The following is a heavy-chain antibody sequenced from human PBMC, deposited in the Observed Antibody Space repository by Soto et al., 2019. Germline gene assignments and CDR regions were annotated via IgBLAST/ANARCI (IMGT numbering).Heavy chain of an antibody. CDR3: ARGYYDFWSGYYIRHDAFDI. D-gene: IGHD3-3*01. CDR1: GGSFSGYY. CDR2: INHSGST. Sequence: QVQLQQWGAGLLKPSETLSLTCAVYGGSFSGYYWSWIRQPPGKGLERIGEINHSGSTNYNPSLKSRITISVDTSKNQFSLKLSSVTAADTAVYYCARGYYDFWSGYYIRHDAFDIWGQGTMVTVSS. J-gene: IGHJ3*02. V-gene: IGHV4-34*01.